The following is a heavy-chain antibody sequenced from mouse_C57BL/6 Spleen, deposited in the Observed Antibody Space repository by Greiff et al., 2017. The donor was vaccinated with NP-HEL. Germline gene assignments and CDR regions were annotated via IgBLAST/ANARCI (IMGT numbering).Heavy chain of an antibody. V-gene: IGHV1-59*01. CDR3: AAGYDEGTDY. Sequence: QVQLQQPGAELVRPGTSVKLSCKASGYTFTSYWMHWVKQRPGQGLEWIGVIDPSDSYTNYNQKFKGKATLTVDTSSGTAYMQLSSLTSEDSAVYYYAAGYDEGTDYWGQGTTLTVSS. CDR1: GYTFTSYW. CDR2: IDPSDSYT. J-gene: IGHJ2*01. D-gene: IGHD2-2*01.